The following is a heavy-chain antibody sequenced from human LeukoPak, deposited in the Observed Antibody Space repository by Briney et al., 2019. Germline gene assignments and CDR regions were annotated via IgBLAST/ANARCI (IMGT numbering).Heavy chain of an antibody. J-gene: IGHJ3*02. CDR3: ARVPNLPYSYDSRTAFDI. Sequence: KPSETLSLTCAVYGGSFSGYYWSWLRQPPGKGLEGLREINHSGSTNYNPSLKSRVTISVDTSKNQFPLKLSSVTAADTAVYYCARVPNLPYSYDSRTAFDIWGQGTMVTVSS. CDR1: GGSFSGYY. V-gene: IGHV4-34*01. CDR2: INHSGST. D-gene: IGHD3-22*01.